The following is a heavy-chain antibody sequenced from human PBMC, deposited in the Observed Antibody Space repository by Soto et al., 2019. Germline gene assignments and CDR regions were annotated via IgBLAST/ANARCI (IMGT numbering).Heavy chain of an antibody. J-gene: IGHJ5*02. D-gene: IGHD2-15*01. CDR2: IIPIFGTA. CDR1: GGTFSSYA. V-gene: IGHV1-69*01. Sequence: QVQLVQSGAEVKKPGSSVKVSCKASGGTFSSYAISWVRQAPGQGLEWMGGIIPIFGTANYAQKFQGRVTITADESTSTAYMELSSLRSEDTAVYYCTTAGSGVVVVAATTPTLVNWFDPWGQGTLVTVSS. CDR3: TTAGSGVVVVAATTPTLVNWFDP.